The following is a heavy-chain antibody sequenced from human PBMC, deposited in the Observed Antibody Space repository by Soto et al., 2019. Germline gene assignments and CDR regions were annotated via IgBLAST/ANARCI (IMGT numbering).Heavy chain of an antibody. Sequence: ASVKVSCKASGYTFTSYAMHWVRQAPGQRLEWMGWINAGNGNTKYSQKFQGRVTITRDTSASTAYMELSSLRSEDTAVYYCARDQGGYCSGGSCYPGNFDYWGQGTLVTVSS. CDR1: GYTFTSYA. CDR3: ARDQGGYCSGGSCYPGNFDY. D-gene: IGHD2-15*01. J-gene: IGHJ4*02. CDR2: INAGNGNT. V-gene: IGHV1-3*01.